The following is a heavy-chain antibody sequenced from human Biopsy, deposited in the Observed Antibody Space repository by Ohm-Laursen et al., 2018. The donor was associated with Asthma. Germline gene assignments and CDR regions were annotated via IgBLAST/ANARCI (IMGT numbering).Heavy chain of an antibody. V-gene: IGHV1-18*01. CDR2: IRVYNGNT. Sequence: GASVKVSGKISAPSFTIAGTTWGGQAPGKGIGWMGWIRVYNGNTKIAQKLQDRVTMITDTSTSTAYMELRSLRSEDTAVYFCARAVDYSHYYGIDVWGQGTTVTVS. CDR3: ARAVDYSHYYGIDV. J-gene: IGHJ6*02. CDR1: APSFTIAG. D-gene: IGHD3-10*01.